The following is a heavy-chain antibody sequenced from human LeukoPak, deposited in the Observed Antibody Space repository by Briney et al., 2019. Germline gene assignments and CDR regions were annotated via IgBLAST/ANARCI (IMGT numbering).Heavy chain of an antibody. CDR1: GFTISSYG. Sequence: GGSLRLSCAASGFTISSYGMSWVRQAPGKGLECVSSISGSGGSTNHADSVKGRFTISRDNSKNTLYLQMNSLRAEDTAVYYCAKVCAEYSDDYFDYWGQGTLVTVSS. CDR2: ISGSGGST. J-gene: IGHJ4*02. CDR3: AKVCAEYSDDYFDY. V-gene: IGHV3-23*01. D-gene: IGHD3-16*01.